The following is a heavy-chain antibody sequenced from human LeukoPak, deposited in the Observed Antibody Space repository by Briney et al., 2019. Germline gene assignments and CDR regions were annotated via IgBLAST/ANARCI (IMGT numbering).Heavy chain of an antibody. D-gene: IGHD3-3*01. CDR1: GFTFDSCA. Sequence: GGSLRLSCAASGFTFDSCAMTWVRQAPGKGLEWVSSISATGGKTYYADSVKGRFTISRDNSNNTVFLQMNSLRAEDTAVYYCARERSTISRTPDYWGQGTLVTVSS. V-gene: IGHV3-23*01. CDR3: ARERSTISRTPDY. J-gene: IGHJ4*02. CDR2: ISATGGKT.